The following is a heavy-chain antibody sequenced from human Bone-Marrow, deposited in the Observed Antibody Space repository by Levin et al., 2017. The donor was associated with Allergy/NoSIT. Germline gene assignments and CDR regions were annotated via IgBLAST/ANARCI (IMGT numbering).Heavy chain of an antibody. D-gene: IGHD3-22*01. J-gene: IGHJ4*02. V-gene: IGHV1-2*02. CDR3: ARGYDYPHDY. Sequence: PVASVKVSCEASGYTFSGEFIHWVRQAPGQGLEWMGWVNPNNGYTHYAQRFQGRVTMTRDTSINTAYMELSRLRSDDTAVYYCARGYDYPHDYWGQGTLVIASS. CDR2: VNPNNGYT. CDR1: GYTFSGEF.